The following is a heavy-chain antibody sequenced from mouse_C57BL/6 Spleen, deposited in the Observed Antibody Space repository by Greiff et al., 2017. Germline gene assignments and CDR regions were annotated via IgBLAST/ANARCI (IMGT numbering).Heavy chain of an antibody. Sequence: QVQLQQPGAELVKPGASVKMSCKASGYTFTSYWITWVKQRPGQGLEWIGASYPGSGSTNYNEKFKSKDTLTIDTAYSTSYMQLSNLTSEDSAVYYCAIDEGSSYDFGYRGKGTTLSVSS. CDR1: GYTFTSYW. CDR2: SYPGSGST. D-gene: IGHD1-1*01. J-gene: IGHJ2*01. V-gene: IGHV1-55*01. CDR3: AIDEGSSYDFGY.